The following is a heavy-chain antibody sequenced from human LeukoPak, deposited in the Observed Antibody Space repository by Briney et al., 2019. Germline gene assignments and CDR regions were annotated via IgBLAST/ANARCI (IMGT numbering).Heavy chain of an antibody. J-gene: IGHJ4*02. CDR1: DDSISDYY. CDR2: FYNSGRS. D-gene: IGHD2-15*01. CDR3: TRGAGWPIDY. V-gene: IGHV4-59*01. Sequence: SETLSLTCTVSDDSISDYYRGWIRQPPGKGLEWIGYFYNSGRSTYNPSLKSRVTISADTSKNHFSLKLNSVTTADTAVYYCTRGAGWPIDYWGQGILVTVSS.